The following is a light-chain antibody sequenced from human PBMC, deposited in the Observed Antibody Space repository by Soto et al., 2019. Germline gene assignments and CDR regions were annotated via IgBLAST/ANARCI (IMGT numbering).Light chain of an antibody. CDR2: DVT. CDR3: SSYSGGSTPVV. Sequence: QSVLTQPASVSGCPGQSITISCTGTSSDIGAYNHVSWYQLHPGKAPKLMIYDVTNRPSGISNRFSGSKSGNTASLTISGLQAEDEADYYCSSYSGGSTPVVFGGGTQLTVL. CDR1: SSDIGAYNH. J-gene: IGLJ3*02. V-gene: IGLV2-14*03.